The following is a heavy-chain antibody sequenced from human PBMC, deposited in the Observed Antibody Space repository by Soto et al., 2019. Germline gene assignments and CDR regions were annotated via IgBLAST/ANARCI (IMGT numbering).Heavy chain of an antibody. CDR2: ISAYNGNT. CDR1: GYTLPSSG. V-gene: IGHV1-18*01. CDR3: ARDHSSSPAWFDP. D-gene: IGHD6-13*01. J-gene: IGHJ5*02. Sequence: ASVKVSCRASGYTLPSSGISWVRQAPGQGLEWMGWISAYNGNTNYAQKLQGRVTMTTDTSTSTAYMELRSLRSDDTAVYYCARDHSSSPAWFDPWGQGTLVTVSS.